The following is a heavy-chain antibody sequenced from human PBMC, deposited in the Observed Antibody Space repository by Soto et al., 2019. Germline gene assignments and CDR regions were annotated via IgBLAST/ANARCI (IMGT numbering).Heavy chain of an antibody. D-gene: IGHD1-1*01. J-gene: IGHJ3*02. CDR3: ARYNAPAFDM. CDR2: INRDGSLL. CDR1: GFTFSSYW. V-gene: IGHV3-7*01. Sequence: EVQLVESGGGLVQPGGSLRPSCAASGFTFSSYWMTWVRQAPGRGLGWVVNINRDGSLLYYVDSVKGRFTVSRDNAKNSLFLQMNSLRAEDTAVYYCARYNAPAFDMWGQGTMVAVSS.